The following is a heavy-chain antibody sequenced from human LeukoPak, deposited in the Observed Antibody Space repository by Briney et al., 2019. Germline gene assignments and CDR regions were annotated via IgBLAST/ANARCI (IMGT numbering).Heavy chain of an antibody. D-gene: IGHD6-13*01. Sequence: AASVKVSCKVSGYTLTELSMHWVRQAPGKGLEWMGGFDPEDGETIYAQKYQGRVTMTEDTSTDTAYMELSSLRSEDTAVYYCATVLEAAGTLDYWGQGTLVTVSS. V-gene: IGHV1-24*01. J-gene: IGHJ4*02. CDR2: FDPEDGET. CDR1: GYTLTELS. CDR3: ATVLEAAGTLDY.